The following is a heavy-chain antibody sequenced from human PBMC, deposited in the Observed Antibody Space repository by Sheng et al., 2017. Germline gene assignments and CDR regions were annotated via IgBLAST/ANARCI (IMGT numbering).Heavy chain of an antibody. CDR1: GGSFSGYY. Sequence: QVQLQQWGAGLLKPSETLSLTCAVYGGSFSGYYWSWIRQPPGKGLEWIGEINHSGSTNYNPSLKSRVTISVDTSKNQFSLKLSSVTAADTAVYYCARGYGNCSSTSCYLGWFDPWGQGTLVTVSS. V-gene: IGHV4-34*01. D-gene: IGHD2-2*01. J-gene: IGHJ5*02. CDR3: ARGYGNCSSTSCYLGWFDP. CDR2: INHSGST.